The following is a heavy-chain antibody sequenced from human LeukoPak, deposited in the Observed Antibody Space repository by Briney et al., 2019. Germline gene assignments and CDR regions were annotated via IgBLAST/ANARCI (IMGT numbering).Heavy chain of an antibody. CDR1: GFTFSSYG. J-gene: IGHJ4*02. D-gene: IGHD6-13*01. CDR3: AKRFRGADGNGGWYYLDD. Sequence: GGSLRLSCAASGFTFSSYGMHWVRQAPGKGLEWVAVISYLGDDQFYAESVKGRFTISRDNSRKTVFLQMNSLRAEDTAVYHCAKRFRGADGNGGWYYLDDWGQGTLVTVSS. CDR2: ISYLGDDQ. V-gene: IGHV3-30*18.